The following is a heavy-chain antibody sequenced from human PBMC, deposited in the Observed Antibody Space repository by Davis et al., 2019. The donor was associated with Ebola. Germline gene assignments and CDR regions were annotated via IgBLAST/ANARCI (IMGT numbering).Heavy chain of an antibody. CDR1: GGSFSGYY. J-gene: IGHJ6*02. Sequence: SETLSLTCAVYGGSFSGYYWSWIRQPPGKGLEWMGEINHHGITSYNPSLKSRVSTSVDTSKKQFSLKVTSVTAADTAVYYCARGLFWSGLDVWGQGTTVTVSS. CDR2: INHHGIT. V-gene: IGHV4-34*01. D-gene: IGHD1-1*01. CDR3: ARGLFWSGLDV.